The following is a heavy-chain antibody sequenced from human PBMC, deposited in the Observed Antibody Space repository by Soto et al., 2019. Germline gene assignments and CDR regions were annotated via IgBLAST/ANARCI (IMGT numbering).Heavy chain of an antibody. Sequence: EVQLFESGGGLVQHGGSLRLSCVASGHTFHSYAMSWVRQATGKGLEWVSGSSGSGGSTYYADSVRGRFTISRDDSKNTLYLQMNSLRAEDTSVYYCAKVSRGIGVVPASLNWGQGTLVTVSS. J-gene: IGHJ4*02. V-gene: IGHV3-23*01. CDR1: GHTFHSYA. D-gene: IGHD2-2*01. CDR3: AKVSRGIGVVPASLN. CDR2: SSGSGGST.